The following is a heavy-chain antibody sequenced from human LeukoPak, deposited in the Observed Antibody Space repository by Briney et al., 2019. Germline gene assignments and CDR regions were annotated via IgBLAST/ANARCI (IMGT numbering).Heavy chain of an antibody. Sequence: PGGSLRLSCAASGFTFSSYAMSWVRQAPGKGLEWVSAISGSGGSTYYADSVKGRFTISRDNSKNTLYLQMNSLRAEDTAVYYCAKDTDYDDSSGYYPTDAFDIWGQGTMVTVSS. CDR3: AKDTDYDDSSGYYPTDAFDI. D-gene: IGHD3-22*01. V-gene: IGHV3-23*01. CDR1: GFTFSSYA. CDR2: ISGSGGST. J-gene: IGHJ3*02.